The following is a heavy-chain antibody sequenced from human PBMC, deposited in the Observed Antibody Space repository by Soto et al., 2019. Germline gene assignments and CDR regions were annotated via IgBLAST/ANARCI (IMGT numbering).Heavy chain of an antibody. Sequence: EVQLVESGGGLVQPGGSLRVSCAASGFTFSTYSMNWVRQAPGKGLEWVSDMSSRSLTIYYTDSVKGRFTISRDNAKNSLYLQMNSLRDEDTAVYYCARGGSSSDNGMDVWGQGTTVPVSS. CDR1: GFTFSTYS. V-gene: IGHV3-48*02. J-gene: IGHJ6*02. D-gene: IGHD6-6*01. CDR2: MSSRSLTI. CDR3: ARGGSSSDNGMDV.